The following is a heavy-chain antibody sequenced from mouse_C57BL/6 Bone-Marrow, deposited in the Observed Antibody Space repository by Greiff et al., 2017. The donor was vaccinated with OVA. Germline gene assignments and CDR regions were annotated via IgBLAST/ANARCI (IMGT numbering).Heavy chain of an antibody. CDR3: ARLGGKGPFITTPGDY. CDR1: GYTFTGYW. D-gene: IGHD1-1*01. J-gene: IGHJ2*01. V-gene: IGHV1-9*01. CDR2: ILPGSGST. Sequence: QVQLQQSGAELMKPGASVKLSCKATGYTFTGYWIEWVKQRPGQGLEWIGEILPGSGSTNYNEKFKGKATFTADTSSNTAYMQLSSLTTEDSAIYYCARLGGKGPFITTPGDYWGQGTTLTVSS.